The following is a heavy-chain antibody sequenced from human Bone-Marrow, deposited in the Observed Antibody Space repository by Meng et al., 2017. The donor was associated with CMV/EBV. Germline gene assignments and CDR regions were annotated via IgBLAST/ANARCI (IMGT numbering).Heavy chain of an antibody. J-gene: IGHJ4*02. V-gene: IGHV3-9*01. CDR3: AKGVVASSWFLAPLGY. CDR1: GFTFDDYA. Sequence: SLKISCAASGFTFDDYAMHWVRQAPGKGLEWVSGISWNSGSIGHADSVKGRFTISRDNAKNSLYLQMNSLRAEDTALYYCAKGVVASSWFLAPLGYWGQGTLVTVSS. D-gene: IGHD6-13*01. CDR2: ISWNSGSI.